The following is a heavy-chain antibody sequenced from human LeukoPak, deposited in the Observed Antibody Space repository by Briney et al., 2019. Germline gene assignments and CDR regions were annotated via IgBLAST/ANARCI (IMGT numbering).Heavy chain of an antibody. D-gene: IGHD3-22*01. V-gene: IGHV3-23*01. CDR3: AKDRENYYDSSGPIGSRYFDY. J-gene: IGHJ4*02. CDR2: ISGSGGNT. Sequence: GGSLRLSCAASGFTFSSYSMNWVRQTPGKGLEWVSAISGSGGNTYYADSVKGRFTISRDNSKNTLYLQLNTLRAEDTAVYYCAKDRENYYDSSGPIGSRYFDYWGQGTLVTVSS. CDR1: GFTFSSYS.